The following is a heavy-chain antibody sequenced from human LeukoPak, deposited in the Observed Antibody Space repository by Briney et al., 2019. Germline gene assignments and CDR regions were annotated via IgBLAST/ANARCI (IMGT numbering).Heavy chain of an antibody. V-gene: IGHV1-8*03. CDR3: ARARQLLRYFDWLRDYYMDV. D-gene: IGHD3-9*01. CDR2: MNPNSGNT. Sequence: GASVKVSCKASGYTFTGYYMHWVRQAPGQGLEWMGWMNPNSGNTGYAQKFQGRVTITRNTSISTAYMELSSLRSEDTAVYYCARARQLLRYFDWLRDYYMDVWGKGTTVTISS. J-gene: IGHJ6*03. CDR1: GYTFTGYY.